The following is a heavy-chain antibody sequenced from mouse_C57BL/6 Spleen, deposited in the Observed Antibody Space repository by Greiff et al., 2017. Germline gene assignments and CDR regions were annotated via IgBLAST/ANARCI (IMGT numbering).Heavy chain of an antibody. Sequence: VQLQQSGAELVKPGASVKMSCKASGYTFTSYWITWVKQRPGQGLEWIGDIYPGSGSTNYNEKFKSKATLTVDTSSSTASMQLSSLTSEDSAVYYCARGPIYYYGSSYLYYFDYWGQGTTLTVSS. CDR1: GYTFTSYW. D-gene: IGHD1-1*01. CDR3: ARGPIYYYGSSYLYYFDY. CDR2: IYPGSGST. J-gene: IGHJ2*01. V-gene: IGHV1-55*01.